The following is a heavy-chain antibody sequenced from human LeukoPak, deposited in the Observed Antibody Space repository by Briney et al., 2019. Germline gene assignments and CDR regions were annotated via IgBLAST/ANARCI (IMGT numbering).Heavy chain of an antibody. Sequence: PSETLSLTCSVPGGSISPYYWSWIRQPPGKGLEWIGYIYYSGTTNYNPSLQSRVTISVATSKNQFSLKLSSVTAADTALYYCARDRASAGGFDYGGQGTLVTVSS. CDR2: IYYSGTT. V-gene: IGHV4-59*01. D-gene: IGHD2-15*01. CDR3: ARDRASAGGFDY. CDR1: GGSISPYY. J-gene: IGHJ4*02.